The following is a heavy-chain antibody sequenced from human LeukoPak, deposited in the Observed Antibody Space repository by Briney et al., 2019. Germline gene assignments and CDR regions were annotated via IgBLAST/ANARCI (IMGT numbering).Heavy chain of an antibody. J-gene: IGHJ6*02. V-gene: IGHV1-18*01. CDR2: ISAYNGNT. CDR3: ARDQHMIENEKRYYYYYYGMDV. CDR1: GYTFTSYG. Sequence: GASVKVSCKASGYTFTSYGISWVRQAPGQGLEWMGWISAYNGNTNYAQKLQGRVTMTTDTSTSTAYMELRSLRSDDTAVYYCARDQHMIENEKRYYYYYYGMDVWGQGTTVTVSS. D-gene: IGHD3-22*01.